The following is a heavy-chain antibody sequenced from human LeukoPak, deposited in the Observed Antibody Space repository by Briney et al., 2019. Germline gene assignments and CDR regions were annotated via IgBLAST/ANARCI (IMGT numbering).Heavy chain of an antibody. D-gene: IGHD3-16*02. J-gene: IGHJ4*02. V-gene: IGHV4-34*01. CDR2: INHSGST. CDR3: AGSMITFGGVIANY. Sequence: SETLSLTCAVYGGSLSGYYWSWIRQPPGKGLEWIGEINHSGSTNYNPSLKSRVTISVDTSKNQFSLKLSSVTAADTAVYYCAGSMITFGGVIANYWGQGTLVTVSS. CDR1: GGSLSGYY.